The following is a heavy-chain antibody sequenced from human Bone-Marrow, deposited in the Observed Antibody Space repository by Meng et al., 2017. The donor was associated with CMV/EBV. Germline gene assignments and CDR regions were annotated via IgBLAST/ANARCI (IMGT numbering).Heavy chain of an antibody. J-gene: IGHJ5*02. CDR2: ISSSSSYI. V-gene: IGHV3-21*01. CDR1: GFTFSSYS. D-gene: IGHD2-2*01. Sequence: GESLKISCAASGFTFSSYSMNWVRQAPGKGLEWVSSISSSSSYIYYADSVKGRFTISRDNAKNSLYLQMNSLRAEDTAVYYCAREGVPAARYNWCDPWGERTLVTVSS. CDR3: AREGVPAARYNWCDP.